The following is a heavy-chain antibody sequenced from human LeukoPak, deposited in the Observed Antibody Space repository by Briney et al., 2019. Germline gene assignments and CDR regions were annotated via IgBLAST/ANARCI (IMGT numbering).Heavy chain of an antibody. CDR2: ISAYNGNT. V-gene: IGHV1-18*01. D-gene: IGHD3-22*01. CDR3: ARDFQIAQSRPDAFDI. J-gene: IGHJ3*02. Sequence: ASVKVSCKASGYTSTSYGISWVRQAPGQGLEWMGWISAYNGNTTYAQKLQGRVTMTTDTSTSTAYMELRSLRSDDTAVYYCARDFQIAQSRPDAFDIWGQGTMVTVSS. CDR1: GYTSTSYG.